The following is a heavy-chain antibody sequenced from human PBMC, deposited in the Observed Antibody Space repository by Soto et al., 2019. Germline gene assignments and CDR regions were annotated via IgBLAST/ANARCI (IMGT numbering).Heavy chain of an antibody. V-gene: IGHV1-69*01. Sequence: GASVNGSCKASGGTFSSDAISWVRQAPGQGLEWMGGIIPIFGTANYAQKFQGRVTITADESTSTAYMKLSSLRSEDTAVYYCAREDITMVRGVIFDPWGQGTLVTVSS. CDR3: AREDITMVRGVIFDP. J-gene: IGHJ5*02. CDR1: GGTFSSDA. CDR2: IIPIFGTA. D-gene: IGHD3-10*01.